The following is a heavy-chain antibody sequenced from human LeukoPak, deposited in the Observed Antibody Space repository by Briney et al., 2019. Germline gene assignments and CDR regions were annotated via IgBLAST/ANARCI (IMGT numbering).Heavy chain of an antibody. CDR1: GGSISSYY. CDR2: IYYSGST. V-gene: IGHV4-59*01. CDR3: ARGSYGSGSYLGLNWFDP. D-gene: IGHD3-10*01. J-gene: IGHJ5*02. Sequence: SETLSLTCTVSGGSISSYYWSWIRQPPGKGLEWIGYIYYSGSTNYNPSLKSRVTISVDTSKNQFSLKLSSVTAGDTAVYYCARGSYGSGSYLGLNWFDPGGEGTLVTVSS.